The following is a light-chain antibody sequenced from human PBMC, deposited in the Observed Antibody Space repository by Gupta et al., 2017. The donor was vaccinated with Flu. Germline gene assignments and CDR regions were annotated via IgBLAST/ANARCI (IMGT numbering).Light chain of an antibody. CDR1: SRDVGDYNY. V-gene: IGLV2-11*01. Sequence: QSALTQPRSVSGSPGQSVTISCTGTSRDVGDYNYVSWYQQHPGKAPKVLIYDVDKRPSGVPDRFSGSKSGSTASLTISGLQTEDEADYYCCSYAGTYTWVFGGGIKLTVL. CDR2: DVD. J-gene: IGLJ3*02. CDR3: CSYAGTYTWV.